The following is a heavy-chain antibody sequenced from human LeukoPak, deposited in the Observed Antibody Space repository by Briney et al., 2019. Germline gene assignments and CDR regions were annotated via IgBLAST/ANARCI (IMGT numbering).Heavy chain of an antibody. V-gene: IGHV1-2*04. J-gene: IGHJ4*02. CDR1: GYTFTVYY. Sequence: ASVKVSSTPSGYTFTVYYMHWVRQAPGQGLEWMGWINPNSGGTNYAQKFQGWVTMTRDTSISTAYMELSRLRSDDTAVYYCARAVSGYSSGWLPDYWGQGTLVTVSS. CDR3: ARAVSGYSSGWLPDY. CDR2: INPNSGGT. D-gene: IGHD6-19*01.